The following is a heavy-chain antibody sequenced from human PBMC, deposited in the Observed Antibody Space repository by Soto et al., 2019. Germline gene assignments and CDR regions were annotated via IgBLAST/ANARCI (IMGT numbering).Heavy chain of an antibody. J-gene: IGHJ4*02. CDR1: GGSISSGGYY. CDR3: ARGSYDSSGYYTLDY. V-gene: IGHV4-31*03. CDR2: IYYSGST. Sequence: SETLSLTCTVSGGSISSGGYYWSWIRQHPGKGLEWIGYIYYSGSTYYNPSLKSRVTISVDTSKNQFSLKLSSVTAADTAVYYCARGSYDSSGYYTLDYWGQGTLVTV. D-gene: IGHD3-22*01.